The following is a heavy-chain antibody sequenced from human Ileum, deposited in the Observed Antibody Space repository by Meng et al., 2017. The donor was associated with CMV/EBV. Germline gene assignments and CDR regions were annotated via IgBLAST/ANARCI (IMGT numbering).Heavy chain of an antibody. CDR2: INPNSGVT. CDR3: ARVVIAVAGVVYYFDY. D-gene: IGHD6-19*01. V-gene: IGHV1-2*02. J-gene: IGHJ4*02. Sequence: ASVKVSCKASGYTFTGYYMHWVRQAPGQGLEWMGWINPNSGVTIYAQKFQGRVTMTRDTSISTAYMGMSGLRSDDTAVYYCARVVIAVAGVVYYFDYWGQGTLVTVSS. CDR1: GYTFTGYY.